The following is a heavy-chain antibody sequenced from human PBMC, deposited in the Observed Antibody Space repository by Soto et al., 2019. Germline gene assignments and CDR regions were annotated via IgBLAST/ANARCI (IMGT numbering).Heavy chain of an antibody. CDR2: IIPIFGTA. Sequence: SLKVSCKASGGTFSSYAISWVRQAPGQGLEWMGGIIPIFGTANYAQKFQGRVTITADESTSTAYMELSSLRSEDTAVYYCASSGYSSGWYGSYWGQGTLVTVSS. V-gene: IGHV1-69*13. J-gene: IGHJ4*02. D-gene: IGHD6-19*01. CDR1: GGTFSSYA. CDR3: ASSGYSSGWYGSY.